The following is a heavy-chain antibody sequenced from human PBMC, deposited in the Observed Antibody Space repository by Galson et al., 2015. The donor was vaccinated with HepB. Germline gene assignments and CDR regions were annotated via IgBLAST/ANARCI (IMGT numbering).Heavy chain of an antibody. CDR2: ISAYNGNT. D-gene: IGHD6-19*01. CDR1: GYTFTSYG. CDR3: ARDSSSGWRHEIDY. V-gene: IGHV1-18*01. J-gene: IGHJ4*02. Sequence: SVKVSCKASGYTFTSYGISWVRQAPGQGLEWMEWISAYNGNTNYAQKLQGRVTMTTDTSTSTAYMELRSLRSDDTAVYYCARDSSSGWRHEIDYWGQGTLVTVSS.